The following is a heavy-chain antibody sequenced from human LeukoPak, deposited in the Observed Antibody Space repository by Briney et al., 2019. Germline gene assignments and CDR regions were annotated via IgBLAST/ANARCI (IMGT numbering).Heavy chain of an antibody. CDR3: ANGGRDGYNYYFDY. Sequence: GGSLRLSCAASGFTFSSYGMHWVRQAPGKGLEWVAVISYDGSNKYYADSVKGRFTISRDNSKNTLYLQMNSLGAEDTAVYYCANGGRDGYNYYFDYWGQGTLVTVSS. D-gene: IGHD5-24*01. V-gene: IGHV3-30*18. J-gene: IGHJ4*02. CDR1: GFTFSSYG. CDR2: ISYDGSNK.